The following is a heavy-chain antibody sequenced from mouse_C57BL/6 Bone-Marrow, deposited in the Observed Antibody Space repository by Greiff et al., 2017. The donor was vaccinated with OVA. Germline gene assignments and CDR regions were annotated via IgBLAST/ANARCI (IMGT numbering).Heavy chain of an antibody. D-gene: IGHD2-2*01. CDR2: ISGGGGNT. CDR1: GFTFSSYT. J-gene: IGHJ2*01. Sequence: DVTLVESGGGLVKPGGSLKLSCAASGFTFSSYTMSWVRQTPEKRLEWVATISGGGGNTYYPDSVKGRFTISRDNAKNTLYLQMSSLRSEDTALSFYARVGVTTDYFDYWGQGTTLTVSS. V-gene: IGHV5-9*01. CDR3: ARVGVTTDYFDY.